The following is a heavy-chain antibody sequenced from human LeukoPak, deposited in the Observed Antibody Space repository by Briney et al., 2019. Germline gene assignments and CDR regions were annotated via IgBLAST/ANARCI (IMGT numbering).Heavy chain of an antibody. J-gene: IGHJ4*02. CDR1: GFALKSYS. CDR2: ISDSGGST. Sequence: GGSLRLSCAGSGFALKSYSLSWVRQAPGKGLEWVSTISDSGGSTYYADSVKGRFTIYRDNSKNTLNLQMNSLRVEDTAVYYCAKSQQQLKPDYDYWGQGTLVTVSS. CDR3: AKSQQQLKPDYDY. D-gene: IGHD6-13*01. V-gene: IGHV3-23*01.